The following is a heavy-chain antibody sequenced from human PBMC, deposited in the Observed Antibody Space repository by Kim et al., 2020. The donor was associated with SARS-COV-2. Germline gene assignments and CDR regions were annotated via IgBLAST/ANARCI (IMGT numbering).Heavy chain of an antibody. V-gene: IGHV3-30*02. J-gene: IGHJ2*01. D-gene: IGHD4-17*01. Sequence: VKGRFTISRDNSKNTLYLQMNSLRAEDTAVYYCAKPTSTVTTMNWYFDLWGRGTLVTVSS. CDR3: AKPTSTVTTMNWYFDL.